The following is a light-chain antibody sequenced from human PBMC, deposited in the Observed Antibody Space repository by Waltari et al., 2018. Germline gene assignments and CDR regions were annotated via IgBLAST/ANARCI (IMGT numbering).Light chain of an antibody. J-gene: IGKJ1*01. Sequence: IVMTQSPATLSVSPGEGATLSCRVSQSVSSNLAWYQQKPGQAPRLHIYGASTRATGLPVRFSGSGSGTEFTLTISSLQSEDFAVYYCQQYNNWPPLFGQGTKVEIK. V-gene: IGKV3-15*01. CDR1: QSVSSN. CDR2: GAS. CDR3: QQYNNWPPL.